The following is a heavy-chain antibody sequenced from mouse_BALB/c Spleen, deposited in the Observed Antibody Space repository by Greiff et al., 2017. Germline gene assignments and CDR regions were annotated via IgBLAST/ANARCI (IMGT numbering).Heavy chain of an antibody. Sequence: QVQLQQSGAELAKPGASVKMSCKASGYTFTSSWMHWVKQRPGQGLEWIGYINPSTGYTEYNQKFKDKATLTADKSSSTAYMQLSSLTSEDSAVYYCARLGITTASYYAMDYWGQGTSVTVSS. CDR1: GYTFTSSW. CDR2: INPSTGYT. J-gene: IGHJ4*01. V-gene: IGHV1-7*01. D-gene: IGHD1-2*01. CDR3: ARLGITTASYYAMDY.